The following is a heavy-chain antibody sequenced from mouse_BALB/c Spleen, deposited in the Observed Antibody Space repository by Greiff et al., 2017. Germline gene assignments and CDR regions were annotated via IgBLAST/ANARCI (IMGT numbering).Heavy chain of an antibody. CDR2: ISTYYGNT. D-gene: IGHD2-1*01. CDR3: AREDGNYGSFDV. CDR1: GYTFTDYA. V-gene: IGHV1-67*01. J-gene: IGHJ1*01. Sequence: VQLQQSGPELVRPGVSVKISCKGSGYTFTDYAMHWVKQSHAKSLEWIGVISTYYGNTNYNQKFKGKATMTVDKSSSTAYMELARLTSEDSAIYYCAREDGNYGSFDVWGAGTTVTVSS.